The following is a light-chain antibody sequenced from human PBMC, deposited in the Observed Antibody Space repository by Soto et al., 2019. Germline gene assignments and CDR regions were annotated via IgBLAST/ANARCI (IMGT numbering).Light chain of an antibody. V-gene: IGKV3-15*01. J-gene: IGKJ1*01. CDR1: QSVSSN. Sequence: EIVMTQSPATLSVSPGERATLSCRASQSVSSNLAWYQQKPGQAPRLLIYGASTRATGIPARFSGSGSGTEFTLTISSLQSEYFAVYYCQQYNNWWTFGQGPKVEIK. CDR2: GAS. CDR3: QQYNNWWT.